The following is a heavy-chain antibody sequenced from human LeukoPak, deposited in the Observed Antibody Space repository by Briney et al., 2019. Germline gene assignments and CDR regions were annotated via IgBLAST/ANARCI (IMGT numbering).Heavy chain of an antibody. D-gene: IGHD5-12*01. J-gene: IGHJ4*02. CDR3: ARASGYDVFDY. CDR1: GFTFSSYA. CDR2: ISGSGGST. Sequence: SGGSLRLSCAASGFTFSSYAMSCVRQAPGKGLEWVSAISGSGGSTYYADSVKGRFTIPRDNSKNTLYLQMNSLRAEDTAVYYCARASGYDVFDYWGQGTLVTVSS. V-gene: IGHV3-23*01.